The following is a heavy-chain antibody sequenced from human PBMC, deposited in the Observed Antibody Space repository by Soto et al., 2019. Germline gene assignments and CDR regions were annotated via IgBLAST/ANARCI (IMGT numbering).Heavy chain of an antibody. D-gene: IGHD3-3*01. V-gene: IGHV3-23*01. CDR1: GFTFSSYA. CDR2: ISGSGGST. Sequence: EVQLLESGGGLVQPGGSLRLSCAASGFTFSSYAMSWVRQAPGKGLEWVSAISGSGGSTYYADSVKGRFTISRDNSKNTLYLQMNSLRAEDTAVYYCAKDKTDITIWSVYGAFDIWGQGTMVTVSS. J-gene: IGHJ3*02. CDR3: AKDKTDITIWSVYGAFDI.